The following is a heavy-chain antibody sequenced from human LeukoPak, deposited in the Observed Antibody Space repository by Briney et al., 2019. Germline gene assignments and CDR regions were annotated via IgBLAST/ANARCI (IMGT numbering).Heavy chain of an antibody. CDR1: GGSISSSSYY. CDR3: ARQHFLTSLLDS. D-gene: IGHD3/OR15-3a*01. CDR2: IYYSGRT. Sequence: SETLSLTCTVSGGSISSSSYYWGWVRQPPGKGLEWIGSIYYSGRTYYNPSLKSRVTISVDTSKNQFSLNLSSVTAADTAVYYCARQHFLTSLLDSWGQGTLVTVSS. J-gene: IGHJ4*02. V-gene: IGHV4-39*01.